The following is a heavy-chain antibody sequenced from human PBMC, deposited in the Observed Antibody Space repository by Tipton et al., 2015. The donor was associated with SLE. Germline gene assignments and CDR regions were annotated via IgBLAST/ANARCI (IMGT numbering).Heavy chain of an antibody. Sequence: TLSLTCTVSGGSISSYYWSWIRQPPGKGLEWIGYIYYSGSTKYNPSLKSRVTISVDTSKNQFSLKLNSVTAADTAVYYCARDHGITMIGEYWGQGTPVTVSS. D-gene: IGHD3-22*01. CDR1: GGSISSYY. CDR2: IYYSGST. V-gene: IGHV4-59*01. J-gene: IGHJ4*02. CDR3: ARDHGITMIGEY.